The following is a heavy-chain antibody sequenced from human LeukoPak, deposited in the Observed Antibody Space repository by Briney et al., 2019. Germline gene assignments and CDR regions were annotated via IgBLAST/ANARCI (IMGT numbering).Heavy chain of an antibody. D-gene: IGHD2-15*01. J-gene: IGHJ4*02. CDR3: ARDSSTVVLDY. V-gene: IGHV1-2*02. CDR2: INPNSGGT. CDR1: GYTFTGYY. Sequence: ASVKVSCKASGYTFTGYYMHWVRPAPGQGLGWMGWINPNSGGTNYAQKFQGRVTMTRDTSISTAYMELSRLRSDDTAVYYCARDSSTVVLDYWGQGTLVTVSS.